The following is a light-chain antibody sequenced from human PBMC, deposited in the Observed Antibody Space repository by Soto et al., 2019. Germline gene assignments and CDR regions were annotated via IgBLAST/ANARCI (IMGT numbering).Light chain of an antibody. J-gene: IGKJ1*01. CDR2: GAS. CDR1: QSISNN. CDR3: QQYNGWPPWT. Sequence: EIVMTQSPATLSVSPGERATLSCRASQSISNNLAWYQQKPGQAPRLLIYGASTTFTGIPAGFSGSGSGTEYTLTTSKLQSEDFSGYYSQQYNGWPPWTFGQGSK. V-gene: IGKV3-15*01.